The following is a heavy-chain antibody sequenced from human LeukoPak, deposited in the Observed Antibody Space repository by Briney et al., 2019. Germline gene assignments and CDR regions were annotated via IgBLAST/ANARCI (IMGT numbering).Heavy chain of an antibody. V-gene: IGHV3-7*01. Sequence: PGGSLRLSCAASGFTFSSYWMSWVRQAPGKGLEWVANIKQDGSEKYYVDSVKGRFTISRDNAKNSLYLQMNSLRAEDTAVYYCARGAGRWLQPLDYWGQGTLVTVSS. CDR3: ARGAGRWLQPLDY. J-gene: IGHJ4*02. CDR2: IKQDGSEK. D-gene: IGHD5-24*01. CDR1: GFTFSSYW.